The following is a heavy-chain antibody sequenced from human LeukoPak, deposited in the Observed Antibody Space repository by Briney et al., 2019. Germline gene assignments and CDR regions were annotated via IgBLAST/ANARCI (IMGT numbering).Heavy chain of an antibody. CDR2: IYYSGST. CDR1: GGSISSGDYY. J-gene: IGHJ1*01. Sequence: PSQTLSLTCTVSGGSISSGDYYWSWIRQPTGKGLEWIGYIYYSGSTYYNPSLKSRVTISVDTSKNQFSLKLSSVTAADTAVYYCASATQLMIVVDHWGQGTLVTVSS. CDR3: ASATQLMIVVDH. V-gene: IGHV4-30-4*01. D-gene: IGHD3-22*01.